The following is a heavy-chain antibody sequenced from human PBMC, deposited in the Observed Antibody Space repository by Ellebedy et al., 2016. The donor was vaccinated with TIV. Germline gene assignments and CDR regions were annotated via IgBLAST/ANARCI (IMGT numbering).Heavy chain of an antibody. Sequence: GESLKISXAASGFRFSTYWMSWVRQAPGKGLEWVAKIRDDGSQERYLDSVKGRFTISRDNAKNSLYLQMNSLRAEDTAVYYCASELDSSGYSPFGYWGQGTLVSVSS. J-gene: IGHJ4*02. D-gene: IGHD3-22*01. CDR1: GFRFSTYW. V-gene: IGHV3-7*01. CDR2: IRDDGSQE. CDR3: ASELDSSGYSPFGY.